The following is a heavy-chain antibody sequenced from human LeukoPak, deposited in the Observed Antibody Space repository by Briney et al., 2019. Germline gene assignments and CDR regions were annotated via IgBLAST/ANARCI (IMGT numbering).Heavy chain of an antibody. D-gene: IGHD4-23*01. CDR2: INPNSGGT. Sequence: ASVKVSCKASGYTFTGYYMHWVRQAPGQGLEWMGWINPNSGGTNYAQKFQGRVTMTRDTSISTAYMELSRLRSDDTAVYYCARADGGNFFDPRFDYWGQGTLVTVSS. V-gene: IGHV1-2*02. CDR1: GYTFTGYY. J-gene: IGHJ4*02. CDR3: ARADGGNFFDPRFDY.